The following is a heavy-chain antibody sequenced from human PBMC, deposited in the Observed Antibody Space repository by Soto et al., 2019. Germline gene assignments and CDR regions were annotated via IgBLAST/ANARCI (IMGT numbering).Heavy chain of an antibody. CDR1: GGSISSSSYY. CDR2: IYYSGST. V-gene: IGHV4-39*01. CDR3: ARVQWFGELFSRRIGWFDP. D-gene: IGHD3-10*01. J-gene: IGHJ5*02. Sequence: PSETLSLTCTVSGGSISSSSYYWGWIRQPPGKGLEWIGSIYYSGSTYYNPSLKSRVTISVDTSKNQFSLKLSSVTAADTAVYYCARVQWFGELFSRRIGWFDPWGQGTLVIVS.